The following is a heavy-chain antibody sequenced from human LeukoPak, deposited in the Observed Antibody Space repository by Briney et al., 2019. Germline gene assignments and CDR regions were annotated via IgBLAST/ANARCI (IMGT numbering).Heavy chain of an antibody. Sequence: SETLSLTCTVSGGSISSYHWSWIRQPPGKGLEWIGYIYYSGSTNYNPSLKSRVTISVDTSKNQFSLKLSSVTAADTAVYYCARYCSSTSCYNGSRSGPRQSFDYWGQGTLVTVPS. V-gene: IGHV4-59*01. D-gene: IGHD2-2*02. J-gene: IGHJ4*02. CDR2: IYYSGST. CDR1: GGSISSYH. CDR3: ARYCSSTSCYNGSRSGPRQSFDY.